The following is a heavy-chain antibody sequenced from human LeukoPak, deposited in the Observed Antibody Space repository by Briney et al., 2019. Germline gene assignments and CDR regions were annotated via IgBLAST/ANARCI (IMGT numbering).Heavy chain of an antibody. CDR2: ISSHSIYI. V-gene: IGHV3-21*04. J-gene: IGHJ4*02. CDR3: AKSGLNRFDY. D-gene: IGHD2-15*01. Sequence: GGSLRLSCAASGFAFRTYTMNWVRQAPGKGLEWVSSISSHSIYIFYADSVKGRFTISRDDSKNTLYLQMNSLRAEDTAVYYCAKSGLNRFDYWGQGTLVTVSS. CDR1: GFAFRTYT.